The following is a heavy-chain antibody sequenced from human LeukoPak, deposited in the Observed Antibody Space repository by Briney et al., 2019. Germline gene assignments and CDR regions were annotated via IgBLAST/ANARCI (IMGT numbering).Heavy chain of an antibody. D-gene: IGHD6-6*01. Sequence: QPGRSLRPSCAASGFTFSSYGMHWVRQAPGKGLEWVAVISYDGSNKYYADSVKGRFTISRDNSKNTLYLQMNSLRAEDTAVYYCAKEPSIAARGNDYWGQGTLVTVSS. CDR3: AKEPSIAARGNDY. J-gene: IGHJ4*02. CDR1: GFTFSSYG. CDR2: ISYDGSNK. V-gene: IGHV3-30*18.